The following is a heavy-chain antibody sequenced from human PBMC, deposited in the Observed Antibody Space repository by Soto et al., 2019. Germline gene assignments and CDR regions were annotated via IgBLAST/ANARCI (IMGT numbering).Heavy chain of an antibody. CDR1: TSKFKDYA. CDR2: LTETGGST. V-gene: IGHV3-23*01. Sequence: SLRLSCVGSTSKFKDYAMAWVRQAPGKGLEWVSALTETGGSTYYAASVKGRFTISRDNSRNTVYLQMDRLRVADTAVYYCAKIKGAITFLHFDTWGQGTQVTVSS. CDR3: AKIKGAITFLHFDT. J-gene: IGHJ4*02. D-gene: IGHD3-16*01.